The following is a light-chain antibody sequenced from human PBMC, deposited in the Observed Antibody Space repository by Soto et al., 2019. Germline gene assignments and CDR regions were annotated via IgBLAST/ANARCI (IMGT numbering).Light chain of an antibody. J-gene: IGLJ2*01. CDR3: SSYTSTSTVI. Sequence: QSALTQPASVSGSLGQSITISCTGTSSDVGNYNYVSWYQQHPDKAPKLMIFDVSNRPSGISNRFSGSKSGNTASLTISGLQAEDEADYYCSSYTSTSTVIFGGGTKLTVL. CDR2: DVS. V-gene: IGLV2-14*03. CDR1: SSDVGNYNY.